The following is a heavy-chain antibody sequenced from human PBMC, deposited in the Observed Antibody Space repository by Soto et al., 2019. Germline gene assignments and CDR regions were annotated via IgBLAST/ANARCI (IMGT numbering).Heavy chain of an antibody. Sequence: PSETLSLTCTVYGGSFSGYYWSWIRQPPGKGLEWIGEINHSGSTNYNPSLQSRVTISVDTSNNQFSLKLSSLTAADTAVYYCARVGPVVHTAPADFVYVRPGTLVTVSS. J-gene: IGHJ4*02. V-gene: IGHV4-34*01. CDR1: GGSFSGYY. D-gene: IGHD5-18*01. CDR2: INHSGST. CDR3: ARVGPVVHTAPADFVY.